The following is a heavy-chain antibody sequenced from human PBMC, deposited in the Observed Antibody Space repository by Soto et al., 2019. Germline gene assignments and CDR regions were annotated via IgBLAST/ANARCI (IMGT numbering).Heavy chain of an antibody. V-gene: IGHV3-23*01. Sequence: PGGSLRLSCAASGFTFTTSAISWVRQAPGKGLEWISLIHIPGGRATYADSVRGRFTISIDNSENTVFLQMNSLRAEDTAIYYCTRGLVDSSPPYTYHGMDVWGQGTTVTVSS. CDR3: TRGLVDSSPPYTYHGMDV. CDR1: GFTFTTSA. D-gene: IGHD3-9*01. CDR2: IHIPGGRA. J-gene: IGHJ6*02.